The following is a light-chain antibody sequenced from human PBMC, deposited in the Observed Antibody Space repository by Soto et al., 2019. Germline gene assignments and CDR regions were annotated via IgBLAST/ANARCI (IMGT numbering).Light chain of an antibody. CDR3: SSYSGTNNFV. CDR1: SSDVGGYNY. J-gene: IGLJ1*01. CDR2: EVS. V-gene: IGLV2-8*01. Sequence: QSALTQPPSASGSPGQSVTISCTGTSSDVGGYNYVSWYQQEPGKAPKLMIYEVSKRPSGVPDRFSGSKSGNTASLTVSGLLAEDEADYYCSSYSGTNNFVFGTGTKVT.